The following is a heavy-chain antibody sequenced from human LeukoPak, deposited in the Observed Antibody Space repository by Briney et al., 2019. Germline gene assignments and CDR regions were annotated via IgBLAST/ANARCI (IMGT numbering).Heavy chain of an antibody. V-gene: IGHV4-4*07. CDR3: AREGGFYRPLDY. J-gene: IGHJ4*02. Sequence: SGTLSLTCTVSGGPISTYYWSWIRQPAGKGLEWIGRISSSGTPNYNPSLESRVTMSVDTSKNQFSLKLTSVTAADTAVYYCAREGGFYRPLDYSGQGTLVTV. CDR2: ISSSGTP. CDR1: GGPISTYY. D-gene: IGHD3-3*01.